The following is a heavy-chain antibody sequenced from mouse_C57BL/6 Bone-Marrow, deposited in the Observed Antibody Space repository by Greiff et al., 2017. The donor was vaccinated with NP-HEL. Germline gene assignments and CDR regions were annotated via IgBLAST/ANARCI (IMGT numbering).Heavy chain of an antibody. CDR3: TRDKHYSNPAWFAY. CDR1: GFTFSSYA. V-gene: IGHV5-9-1*02. D-gene: IGHD2-5*01. Sequence: EVKVVESGEGLVKPGGSLKLSCAASGFTFSSYAMSWVRQTPEKRLEWVAYISSGGDYIYYADTVKGRFTISRDNARNTLYLQMSSLKSEDTAMYYCTRDKHYSNPAWFAYWGQGTLVTGSA. CDR2: ISSGGDYI. J-gene: IGHJ3*01.